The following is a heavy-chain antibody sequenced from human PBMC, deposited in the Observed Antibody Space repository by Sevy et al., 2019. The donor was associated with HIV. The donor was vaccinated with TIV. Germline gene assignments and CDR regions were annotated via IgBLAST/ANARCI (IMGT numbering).Heavy chain of an antibody. V-gene: IGHV1-69*13. J-gene: IGHJ4*02. CDR2: IIPMFGTT. Sequence: ASVKVSYKASGGTFSSYAFSWVRQAPGQGLEWMGGIIPMFGTTNYAQKFQGRVTITADESTSTAYMELSSLRSEDTAFYYCARERRDGNYFDYWGQGTLVTVSS. CDR3: ARERRDGNYFDY. CDR1: GGTFSSYA. D-gene: IGHD1-1*01.